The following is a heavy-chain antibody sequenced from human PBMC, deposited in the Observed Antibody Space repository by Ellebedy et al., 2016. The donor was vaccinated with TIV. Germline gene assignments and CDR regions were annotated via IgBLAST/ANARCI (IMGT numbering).Heavy chain of an antibody. CDR1: GYRSTSFY. CDR2: INPSDGST. V-gene: IGHV1-46*01. J-gene: IGHJ4*02. D-gene: IGHD2-2*01. CDR3: ARGIVVPAVPKWGGFYFDS. Sequence: ASVKVSXXASGYRSTSFYIVWVRQAHGQGLEWMGIINPSDGSTTYPQKFQGRVAMTRDTATSTVYMELSSLRSGDTAVYYCARGIVVPAVPKWGGFYFDSWGQGTLVTVSS.